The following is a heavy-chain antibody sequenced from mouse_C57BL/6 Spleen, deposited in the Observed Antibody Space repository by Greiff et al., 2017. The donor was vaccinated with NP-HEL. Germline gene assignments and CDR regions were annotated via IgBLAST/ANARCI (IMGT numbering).Heavy chain of an antibody. Sequence: VQLQQSGAELVRPGSSVKLSCKASGYTFTSYWMHWVKQRPIQGLEWIGNIDPSDSETHYNQKFKDKATLTVDKSSSTAYMQLSSLTSEDSAVYYCARTDGYDYAFDYWGQGTTLTVSS. V-gene: IGHV1-52*01. J-gene: IGHJ2*01. CDR2: IDPSDSET. CDR3: ARTDGYDYAFDY. CDR1: GYTFTSYW. D-gene: IGHD2-4*01.